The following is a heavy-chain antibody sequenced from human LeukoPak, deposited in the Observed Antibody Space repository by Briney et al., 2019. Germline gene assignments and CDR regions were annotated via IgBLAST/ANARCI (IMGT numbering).Heavy chain of an antibody. D-gene: IGHD1-26*01. Sequence: PGGSLRLSCKGSGYRFTTYWIGWVRQMPGKGLEWMGIIYPGDSDTGYSPSVQGQVTISADKSISTAYLQWSSLKASDTGMYYCARRTHSGSSGFDIWGQGTMVTVSS. CDR1: GYRFTTYW. CDR3: ARRTHSGSSGFDI. CDR2: IYPGDSDT. J-gene: IGHJ3*02. V-gene: IGHV5-51*01.